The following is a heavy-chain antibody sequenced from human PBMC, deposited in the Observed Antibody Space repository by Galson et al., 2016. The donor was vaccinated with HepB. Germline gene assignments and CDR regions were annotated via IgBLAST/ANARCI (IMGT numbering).Heavy chain of an antibody. CDR1: GYTYINYY. D-gene: IGHD2/OR15-2a*01. CDR2: INPSGGST. CDR3: ARDKYYGRGPLDY. Sequence: SVKVSCKASGYTYINYYMHWVRQAPGQGLEWMGIINPSGGSTTYAQKFQGRVTMTRDTSTSTVYMDLSSLRYEDTAVYYCARDKYYGRGPLDYWGQGTLVTVSS. J-gene: IGHJ4*02. V-gene: IGHV1-46*01.